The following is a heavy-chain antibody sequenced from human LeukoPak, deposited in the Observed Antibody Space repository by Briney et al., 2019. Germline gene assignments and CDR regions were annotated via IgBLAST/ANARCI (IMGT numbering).Heavy chain of an antibody. CDR1: GLILSNNS. J-gene: IGHJ6*02. CDR2: IKQDGSEK. D-gene: IGHD1-1*01. V-gene: IGHV3-7*01. Sequence: GGSQRLSCAVSGLILSNNSMTWVRQAPGKGLEWVASIKQDGSEKYYVDSVKGRFTISRDNAKNSLYLEMNSLRAEDTALYYCVRNRYNLDVWGQGTTVTVSS. CDR3: VRNRYNLDV.